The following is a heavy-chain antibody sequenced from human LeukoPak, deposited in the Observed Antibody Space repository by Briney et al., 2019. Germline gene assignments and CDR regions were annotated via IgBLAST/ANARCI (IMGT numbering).Heavy chain of an antibody. CDR3: TTAGDYGDYSPFDY. CDR1: GFTFSSYS. J-gene: IGHJ4*02. Sequence: KPGGSLRLSCAASGFTFSSYSMNWVRQAPGKGLEWVGRIKSKTDGGTTDYAAPVKGRFTISRDDSKNTLYLQMNSLKTEDTAVYYCTTAGDYGDYSPFDYWGQGTLVTVSS. V-gene: IGHV3-15*01. D-gene: IGHD4-17*01. CDR2: IKSKTDGGTT.